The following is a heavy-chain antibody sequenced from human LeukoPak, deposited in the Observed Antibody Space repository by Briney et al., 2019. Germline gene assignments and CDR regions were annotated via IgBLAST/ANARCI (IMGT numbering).Heavy chain of an antibody. CDR3: VKAQGYFDWFLYDAFDI. J-gene: IGHJ3*02. CDR2: ITASGDRT. V-gene: IGHV3-23*01. Sequence: VPLGGSLRLSCAASGFTFSSYVMTWVRQAPGGGLEWVSDITASGDRTDYADSVRGRSTISRDNSKNTLYLQMNSLRAEDTALYYCVKAQGYFDWFLYDAFDIWGRGTMVTVSS. D-gene: IGHD3-9*01. CDR1: GFTFSSYV.